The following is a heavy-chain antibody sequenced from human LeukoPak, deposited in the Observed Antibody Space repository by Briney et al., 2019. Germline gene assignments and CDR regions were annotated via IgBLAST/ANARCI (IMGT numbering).Heavy chain of an antibody. J-gene: IGHJ4*02. CDR2: INHSGGT. V-gene: IGHV4-34*01. CDR1: GGSFSDYY. D-gene: IGHD3-16*02. Sequence: SETLSLTCALYGGSFSDYYWTWIRQPPGKGLEWIGEINHSGGTDYDPSLRSRVTISLDTSKKQFSLQLSSATAADTGVYYCARVSDIMISFGGGISYFDYWGQGPLVTVSS. CDR3: ARVSDIMISFGGGISYFDY.